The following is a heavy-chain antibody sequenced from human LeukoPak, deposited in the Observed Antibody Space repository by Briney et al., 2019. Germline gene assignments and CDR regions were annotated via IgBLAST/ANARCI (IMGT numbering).Heavy chain of an antibody. Sequence: GGSLRLSCAASGFMFRSFEMYWVRQAPGKGLEWVAYISSGASTMYYADSVKGRFTISRDDAKNSLFLQMNSLRAEDTAIYYCALLAVAGDFDYWGQGTLVTVSS. D-gene: IGHD6-19*01. J-gene: IGHJ4*02. CDR3: ALLAVAGDFDY. V-gene: IGHV3-48*03. CDR2: ISSGASTM. CDR1: GFMFRSFE.